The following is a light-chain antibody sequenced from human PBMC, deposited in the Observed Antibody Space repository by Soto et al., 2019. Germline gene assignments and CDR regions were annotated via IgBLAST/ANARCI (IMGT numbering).Light chain of an antibody. Sequence: EIVLTQSPGTLSLSPGERATLSCRASQSVSSTYLAWYQQRPGQAPRLLIYAASSRATGIPDRFSGSGSGTDFTLAINILEPEDFAVYYCQGYGDSPPTYTFGQGTRLEI. CDR3: QGYGDSPPTYT. CDR1: QSVSSTY. J-gene: IGKJ2*01. V-gene: IGKV3-20*01. CDR2: AAS.